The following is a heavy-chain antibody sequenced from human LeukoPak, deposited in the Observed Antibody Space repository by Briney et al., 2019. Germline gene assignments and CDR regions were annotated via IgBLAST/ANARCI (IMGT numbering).Heavy chain of an antibody. CDR2: ISGYNGIT. J-gene: IGHJ4*02. D-gene: IGHD1-26*01. Sequence: ASVKVSCKASGYTFSSYGISWVRQAHGQGLEWMGWISGYNGITSYAQKLEGRVTMTTDTSTTTAYMELRSLRCDDTAVYYCARGDCSGSYYYFDYWAQGTLVSVSS. CDR1: GYTFSSYG. V-gene: IGHV1-18*01. CDR3: ARGDCSGSYYYFDY.